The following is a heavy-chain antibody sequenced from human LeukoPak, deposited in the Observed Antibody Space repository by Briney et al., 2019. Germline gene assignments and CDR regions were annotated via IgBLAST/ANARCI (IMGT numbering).Heavy chain of an antibody. CDR1: GYTFTSHA. D-gene: IGHD6-13*01. V-gene: IGHV1-3*01. CDR2: INAGNGNT. CDR3: ARDEGSSWYGCLDY. Sequence: ASVKVSCKASGYTFTSHAMHWVRQAPGQRLEWMGWINAGNGNTKYSQKFQGRVTITRDTSASTAYMELSSLRSEDTAVYYCARDEGSSWYGCLDYWGQGTLVTVSS. J-gene: IGHJ4*02.